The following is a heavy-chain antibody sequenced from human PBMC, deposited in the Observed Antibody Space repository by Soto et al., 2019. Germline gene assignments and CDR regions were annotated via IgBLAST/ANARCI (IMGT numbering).Heavy chain of an antibody. CDR3: ARLQSTVVTALDI. CDR2: IYHTVNT. J-gene: IGHJ3*02. V-gene: IGHV4-59*11. Sequence: QAQLQESGPRLVKPSETLSLTCSVSGVSIGSHFLSWIRQAPGKGPELVGYIYHTVNTNYNPALKSRVTISMDTSENQRSLQLSSVTAAYTAVYYCARLQSTVVTALDIWGQGTMVTVSS. D-gene: IGHD4-17*01. CDR1: GVSIGSHF.